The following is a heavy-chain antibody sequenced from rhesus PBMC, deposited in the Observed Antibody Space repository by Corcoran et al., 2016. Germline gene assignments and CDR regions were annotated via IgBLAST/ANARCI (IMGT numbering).Heavy chain of an antibody. CDR1: GGSITDNSD. CDR2: IYGSSGST. Sequence: QVQLQESGPGLVKPSETLSLTCTVSGGSITDNSDCTWIRQPPGKGLEWIGFIYGSSGSTNYNPSLKNRVTISKDTSKNQFSLSLSSVTAADTAVYSCARRSSWSYFDYWGQGVLVTVSS. V-gene: IGHV4-76*01. J-gene: IGHJ4*01. D-gene: IGHD6-13*01. CDR3: ARRSSWSYFDY.